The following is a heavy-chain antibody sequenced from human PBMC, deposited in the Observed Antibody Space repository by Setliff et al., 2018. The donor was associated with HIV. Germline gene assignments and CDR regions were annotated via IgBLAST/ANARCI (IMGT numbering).Heavy chain of an antibody. Sequence: ASVKVSCKTSGYSFTNYDVNWVRQSTGQGLEWMGWVNPGTGNTGSAPKFQGRVTMTRNTSISTAFMELNSLKAEDTAVYYCARAYNVYDYRFDSSGYDYWGQGTLVTVSS. V-gene: IGHV1-8*02. CDR3: ARAYNVYDYRFDSSGYDY. CDR2: VNPGTGNT. J-gene: IGHJ4*02. D-gene: IGHD3-22*01. CDR1: GYSFTNYD.